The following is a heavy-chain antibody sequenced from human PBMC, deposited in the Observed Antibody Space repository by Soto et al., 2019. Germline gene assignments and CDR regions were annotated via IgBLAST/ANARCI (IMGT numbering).Heavy chain of an antibody. CDR2: ISVRGDYR. J-gene: IGHJ3*01. CDR1: GFTFSSSG. D-gene: IGHD4-17*01. V-gene: IGHV3-23*01. CDR3: ANHGGFDF. Sequence: EGQLLQSGGGLVQPGESLRVSCAASGFTFSSSGMSWVRQAPGKGLEWVSSISVRGDYRYYADSVKGRFTISRDNSKNTLYLQMKRMIADDTAVYYCANHGGFDFWGQGTMVAVSS.